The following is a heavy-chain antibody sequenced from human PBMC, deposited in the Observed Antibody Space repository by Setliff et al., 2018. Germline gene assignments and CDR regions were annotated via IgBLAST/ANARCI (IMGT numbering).Heavy chain of an antibody. V-gene: IGHV1-2*02. D-gene: IGHD5-12*01. Sequence: ASVKVSCKASGYTFTSFFHQWVRQAPGQGLEWLGWTNSNSGSTTYAQKFQGRVTMTRDTSINTVYMELKSLTSDDSAVYYCAREVPGYSGALDFWGRGTLVTVSS. CDR2: TNSNSGST. CDR3: AREVPGYSGALDF. CDR1: GYTFTSFF. J-gene: IGHJ5*01.